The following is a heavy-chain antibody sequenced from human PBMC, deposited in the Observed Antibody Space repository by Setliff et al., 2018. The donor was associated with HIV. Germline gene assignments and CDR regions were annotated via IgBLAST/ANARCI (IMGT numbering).Heavy chain of an antibody. J-gene: IGHJ4*02. Sequence: LSETLSLTCSVSGGSISTYHWSWIRQPPGKGLEWIGYIYKSGSTNYSPSLKSRVTISPGTSKNQFSLKLTSVTAADTAVYFCARDGTAGNFDYWGQGTLVTVSS. CDR2: IYKSGST. CDR1: GGSISTYH. CDR3: ARDGTAGNFDY. D-gene: IGHD2-21*02. V-gene: IGHV4-4*08.